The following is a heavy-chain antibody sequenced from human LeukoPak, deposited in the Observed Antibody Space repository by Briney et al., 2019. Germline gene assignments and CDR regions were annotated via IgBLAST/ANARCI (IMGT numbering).Heavy chain of an antibody. Sequence: GGSLRLSCAASGFTFSSYGMHWVRQAPGKGLEGVSAISCSGGSTYYADSVKGRFTISRDNSKNTLYLQMNSLRAEDTAVYYCAKDRYSSGWYPDYWGQGTLVTVSS. CDR3: AKDRYSSGWYPDY. J-gene: IGHJ4*02. CDR1: GFTFSSYG. D-gene: IGHD6-19*01. CDR2: ISCSGGST. V-gene: IGHV3-23*01.